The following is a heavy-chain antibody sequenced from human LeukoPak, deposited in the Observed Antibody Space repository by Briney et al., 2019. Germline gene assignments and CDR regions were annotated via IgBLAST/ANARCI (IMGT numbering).Heavy chain of an antibody. D-gene: IGHD5-12*01. Sequence: AGSLTLSWAASGSTFSTYCMHWVRHAPGNGLPPVAFIRYDGTNNYHGDSVKGPSTISRDNSKNTPYMKMNTLRPKATPPYDRGKGSSGHDGTLHYRGQGTLVTVSS. CDR1: GSTFSTYC. J-gene: IGHJ4*02. CDR3: GKGSSGHDGTLHY. CDR2: IRYDGTNN. V-gene: IGHV3-30*02.